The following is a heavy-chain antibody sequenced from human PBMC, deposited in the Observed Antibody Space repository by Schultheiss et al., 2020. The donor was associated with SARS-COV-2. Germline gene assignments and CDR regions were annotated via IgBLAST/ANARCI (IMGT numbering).Heavy chain of an antibody. D-gene: IGHD5-18*01. Sequence: GGSLRLSCAASGFTFSSYAMHWVRQAPGKGLEWVSYISSSSSTIYYADSVKGRFTISRDNAKNSLYLQMNSLRAEDTAVYYCARDQSLNRGYSYGGYYYMDVWGKGTTVTVSS. J-gene: IGHJ6*03. CDR1: GFTFSSYA. CDR2: ISSSSSTI. CDR3: ARDQSLNRGYSYGGYYYMDV. V-gene: IGHV3-48*04.